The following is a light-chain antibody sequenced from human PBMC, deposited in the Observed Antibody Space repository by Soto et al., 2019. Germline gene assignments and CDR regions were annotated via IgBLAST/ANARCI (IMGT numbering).Light chain of an antibody. Sequence: EIVLTQSPATLSLSPGERATLSCRASQSLNIYLAWYQQKPGQAPRLLFYDASIMATGIPARFSGSGSGTDFTLTISSLEPEDFAVYYCQQRYSWPLTFGGGTKVEIK. CDR1: QSLNIY. CDR3: QQRYSWPLT. CDR2: DAS. J-gene: IGKJ4*01. V-gene: IGKV3-11*01.